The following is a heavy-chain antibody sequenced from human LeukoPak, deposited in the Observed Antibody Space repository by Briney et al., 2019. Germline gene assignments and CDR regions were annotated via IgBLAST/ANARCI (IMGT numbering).Heavy chain of an antibody. J-gene: IGHJ4*02. CDR1: GFTFSSYW. Sequence: SGGSLRLSCAASGFTFSSYWMTWVRQAPGKGLEWVANIKQDGSEKYYVDSVKGRFTISRDNAKNSLFLQMNSLRVEDTAVYYCERTRWLDYWGQGTLVTVSS. D-gene: IGHD2-15*01. CDR2: IKQDGSEK. V-gene: IGHV3-7*01. CDR3: ERTRWLDY.